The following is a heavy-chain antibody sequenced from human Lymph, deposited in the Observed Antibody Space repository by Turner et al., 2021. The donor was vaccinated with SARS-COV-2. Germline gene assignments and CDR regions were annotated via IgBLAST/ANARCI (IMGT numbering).Heavy chain of an antibody. CDR1: GFTFSSYG. V-gene: IGHV3-33*01. D-gene: IGHD3-3*01. CDR3: ARSYDLEWFESWSFWFDP. CDR2: IWFDGSNK. Sequence: QVQLVESGGGVVQPGRSLRLSCAASGFTFSSYGMHWVRQVPGKGLEWVAVIWFDGSNKYYADSVKGRFTISRDNSKNTLYLQMNSLRAEDTALYYCARSYDLEWFESWSFWFDPWGQGTLVTVSS. J-gene: IGHJ5*02.